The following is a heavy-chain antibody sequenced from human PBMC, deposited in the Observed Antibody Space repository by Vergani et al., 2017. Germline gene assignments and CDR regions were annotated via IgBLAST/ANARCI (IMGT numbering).Heavy chain of an antibody. J-gene: IGHJ4*02. CDR2: IYYSENK. CDR1: GGSITYGAFY. V-gene: IGHV4-39*01. D-gene: IGHD5-12*01. CDR3: ARKAYSRRGFVAFDY. Sequence: QLQLQESGPGLVKPSETLSLTCTVSGGSITYGAFYWGWIRQSPGKGLEWIGSIYYSENKFYNPSLESRVTLSIDTTKNQFSLKLSSVTAADTAVYYCARKAYSRRGFVAFDYWGQGTLVTVSS.